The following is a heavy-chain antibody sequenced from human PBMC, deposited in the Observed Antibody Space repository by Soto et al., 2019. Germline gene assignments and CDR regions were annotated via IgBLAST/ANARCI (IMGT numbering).Heavy chain of an antibody. V-gene: IGHV4-39*01. CDR2: IYYMGST. CDR3: TRRARPRYFDS. D-gene: IGHD1-20*01. J-gene: IGHJ5*01. Sequence: SETLSLTCTVSGGSISSSSYYWDWIRQPPGMGLEWIGNIYYMGSTHYNPSLKSRVTMSVDTSNNQFSLRLSSVTAADTAVYYCTRRARPRYFDSWGQGALVTVSS. CDR1: GGSISSSSYY.